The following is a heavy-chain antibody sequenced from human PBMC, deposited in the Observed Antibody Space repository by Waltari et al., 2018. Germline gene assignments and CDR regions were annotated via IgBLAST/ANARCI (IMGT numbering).Heavy chain of an antibody. CDR1: GGTFSSYA. V-gene: IGHV1-69*12. CDR3: ARSWVDHFDY. Sequence: QVQRVQSGAEGKKPGSSVKVSCKASGGTFSSYAINWDRQAPAQGLEWMGGIIPIFGTANYAQKFQGRVTITADESTSTAYMELSSLRSEYTAVYYCARSWVDHFDYWGQGTLVTVSS. J-gene: IGHJ4*02. CDR2: IIPIFGTA. D-gene: IGHD2-15*01.